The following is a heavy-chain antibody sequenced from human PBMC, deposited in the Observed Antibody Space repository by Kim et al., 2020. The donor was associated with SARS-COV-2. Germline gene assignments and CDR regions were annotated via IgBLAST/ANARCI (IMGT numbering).Heavy chain of an antibody. J-gene: IGHJ4*02. V-gene: IGHV3-74*01. D-gene: IGHD6-6*01. Sequence: SYADSVKGRFTISRDNAKNTLYLQMNSLRAEDTAVYYCARDGVAARYFDYWGQGTLVTVSS. CDR3: ARDGVAARYFDY.